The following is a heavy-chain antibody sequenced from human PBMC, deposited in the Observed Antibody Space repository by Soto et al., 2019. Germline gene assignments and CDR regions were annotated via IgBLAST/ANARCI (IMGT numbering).Heavy chain of an antibody. CDR2: IYYSGST. J-gene: IGHJ5*02. CDR1: GGSISSGSYY. CDR3: ARQKYYDVLSGYSKNWFEP. Sequence: PSETLSLTCTVSGGSISSGSYYWGWIRQPPGKGLEWIGSIYYSGSTYYNPSLKSRVTMSVDTSKNQFSLSLSSVTAADTAVYYCARQKYYDVLSGYSKNWFEPWGQGTLVTVSS. D-gene: IGHD3-3*01. V-gene: IGHV4-39*01.